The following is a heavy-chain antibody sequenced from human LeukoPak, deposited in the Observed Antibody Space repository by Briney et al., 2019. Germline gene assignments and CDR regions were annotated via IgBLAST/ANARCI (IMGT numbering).Heavy chain of an antibody. D-gene: IGHD1-26*01. Sequence: GGSLRLSCAASGFTFSSFDINWVRQAPGKGLDWISYISGSGSTIYYADSVKGRFTISRDNSKNSLYLQMNSLRAEDTAVYYCARGGRPDYWGQGTLVTVSS. J-gene: IGHJ4*02. V-gene: IGHV3-48*03. CDR2: ISGSGSTI. CDR1: GFTFSSFD. CDR3: ARGGRPDY.